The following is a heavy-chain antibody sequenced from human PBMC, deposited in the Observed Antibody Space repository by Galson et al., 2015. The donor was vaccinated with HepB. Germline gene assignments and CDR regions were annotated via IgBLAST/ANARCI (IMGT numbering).Heavy chain of an antibody. Sequence: SVKVSCKASGGTFSSYAISWVRQAPGQGLEWMGGIIPIFGTANYAQKFQGRVTITADESTSTAYMELSSLRSEDTAVYYCARDLGIAVAAHYYYYGMDVWGQGTTVTVSS. CDR1: GGTFSSYA. J-gene: IGHJ6*02. CDR3: ARDLGIAVAAHYYYYGMDV. V-gene: IGHV1-69*13. CDR2: IIPIFGTA. D-gene: IGHD6-19*01.